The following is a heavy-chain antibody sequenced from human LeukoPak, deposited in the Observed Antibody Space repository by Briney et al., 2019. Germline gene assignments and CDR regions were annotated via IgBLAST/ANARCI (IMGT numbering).Heavy chain of an antibody. D-gene: IGHD3-16*01. CDR2: IFYSGST. Sequence: SETLSLTCSVSSGSIRNSNYFWGWIRQPPGKGLEWIGSIFYSGSTDYNPSLKSRVTISVDTSKNQFSLTLNSVTAADTAVYYCARSGGVISRFGYWGQGTLVTVSS. J-gene: IGHJ4*02. V-gene: IGHV4-39*01. CDR3: ARSGGVISRFGY. CDR1: SGSIRNSNYF.